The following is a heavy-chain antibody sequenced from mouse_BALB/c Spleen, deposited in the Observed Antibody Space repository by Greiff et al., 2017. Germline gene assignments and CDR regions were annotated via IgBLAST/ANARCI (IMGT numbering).Heavy chain of an antibody. CDR2: IDPYNGGT. Sequence: QLQESGPELVKPGASVKVSCKASGYAFTSYNMYWVKQSHGKSLEWIGYIDPYNGGTSYNQKFKGKATLTVDKSSSTAYMHLNSLTSEDSAVYYCARSGSYGNPWFAYWGQGTLVTVSA. D-gene: IGHD2-1*01. V-gene: IGHV1S135*01. J-gene: IGHJ3*01. CDR1: GYAFTSYN. CDR3: ARSGSYGNPWFAY.